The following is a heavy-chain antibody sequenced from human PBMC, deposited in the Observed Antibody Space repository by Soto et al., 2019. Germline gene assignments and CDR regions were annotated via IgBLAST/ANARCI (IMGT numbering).Heavy chain of an antibody. CDR2: ISYDGGEK. J-gene: IGHJ4*02. D-gene: IGHD5-12*01. CDR3: AIRWLQSGVDY. V-gene: IGHV3-30*03. Sequence: ESGGGMVQPGRSLRLSCAASGFTFSNYGMHWVRQAPGKGLEWVAVISYDGGEKYYADSVKGRFTISRDNSKNTLYLQMNSLRAEDTAVYYCAIRWLQSGVDYWGQGTLVTVSS. CDR1: GFTFSNYG.